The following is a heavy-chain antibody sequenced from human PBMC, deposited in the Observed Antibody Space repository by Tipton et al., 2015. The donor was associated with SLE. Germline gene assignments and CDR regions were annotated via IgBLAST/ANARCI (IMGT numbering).Heavy chain of an antibody. CDR1: GFTFSNYA. CDR2: ISSSGSFI. Sequence: SLRLSCAASGFTFSNYAMHWVRQVPGKGLEWISYISSSGSFIYYADSVKGRFTISRDNAKNTLYLQMNSLRAEDTAVYYCARKVVVPAANRDYYGMDVWGQGTTVTVSS. D-gene: IGHD2-2*01. CDR3: ARKVVVPAANRDYYGMDV. V-gene: IGHV3-21*05. J-gene: IGHJ6*02.